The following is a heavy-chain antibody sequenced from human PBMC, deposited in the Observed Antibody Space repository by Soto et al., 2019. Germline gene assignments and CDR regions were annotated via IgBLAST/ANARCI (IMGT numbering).Heavy chain of an antibody. J-gene: IGHJ6*02. D-gene: IGHD6-6*01. CDR1: GDSVSSNSAS. Sequence: PSQTLSLTCAISGDSVSSNSASWNWIMQSPSRGLEWLGRTYYRCKCYNDYAVSVKSRITINPDTSKNQFSLQLNSVTPEDTSVYYCARDGRTAARIYYYGMDVWGQGTTLTVSS. V-gene: IGHV6-1*01. CDR2: TYYRCKCYN. CDR3: ARDGRTAARIYYYGMDV.